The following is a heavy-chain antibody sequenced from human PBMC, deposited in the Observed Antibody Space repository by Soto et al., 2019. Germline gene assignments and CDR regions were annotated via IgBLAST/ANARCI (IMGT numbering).Heavy chain of an antibody. CDR1: GFTFISYT. J-gene: IGHJ4*02. CDR2: ISSSSGYI. Sequence: PGGSLRLSCVVSGFTFISYTMNWVRQAPGKGLEWVSLISSSSGYIYYADSVKGRFTISRDNAKNSVYLHMNSLRGDDSALYFCARSFHYDSSGYNDYWGRGTLVTVSS. D-gene: IGHD3-22*01. V-gene: IGHV3-21*01. CDR3: ARSFHYDSSGYNDY.